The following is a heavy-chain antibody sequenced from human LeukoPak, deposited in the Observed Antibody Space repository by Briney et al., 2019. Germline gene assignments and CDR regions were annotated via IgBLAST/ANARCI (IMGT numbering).Heavy chain of an antibody. J-gene: IGHJ4*02. CDR1: GYTFTGYY. CDR3: ARDPRGYYDSSGYYYPLWEFDY. V-gene: IGHV1-2*02. CDR2: INPNSGGT. Sequence: ASVKVSCKASGYTFTGYYMHWVRQAPGQGLEWMGWINPNSGGTNYAQKFQGRVTMTRDTSISTAYMELSRLRSEDTAVYYCARDPRGYYDSSGYYYPLWEFDYWGQGTLVTVSS. D-gene: IGHD3-22*01.